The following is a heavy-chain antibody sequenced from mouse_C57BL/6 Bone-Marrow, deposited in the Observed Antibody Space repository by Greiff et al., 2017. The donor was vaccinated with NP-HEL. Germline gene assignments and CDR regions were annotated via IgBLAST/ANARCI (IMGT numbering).Heavy chain of an antibody. CDR2: ISYDGSN. CDR1: GYSITSGYY. D-gene: IGHD1-1*01. Sequence: EVQLQESGPGLVKPSQSLSLTCSVTGYSITSGYYWNWIRQFPGNKLEWMGYISYDGSNNYNPSLKNRISITRDTSKNQFFLKLNSVTTEDTATYYSARDRVVRGKRTRGYFDYWGQGTTRTVSS. V-gene: IGHV3-6*01. CDR3: ARDRVVRGKRTRGYFDY. J-gene: IGHJ2*01.